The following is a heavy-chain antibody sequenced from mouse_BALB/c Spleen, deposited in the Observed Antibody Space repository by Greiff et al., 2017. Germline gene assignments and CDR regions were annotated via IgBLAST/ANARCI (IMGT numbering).Heavy chain of an antibody. CDR1: GYAFTNYL. CDR3: KRGPYFDY. CDR2: INPGSGGT. Sequence: QVQLQQSGAELVRPGTSVKVSCKASGYAFTNYLIEWVKQRPGQGLEWIGVINPGSGGTNYNEKFKGKATLTADKSSSTAYMQLSSLTSEDSAVYFCKRGPYFDYWGQGTTLTVSS. V-gene: IGHV1-54*01. J-gene: IGHJ2*01. D-gene: IGHD3-3*01.